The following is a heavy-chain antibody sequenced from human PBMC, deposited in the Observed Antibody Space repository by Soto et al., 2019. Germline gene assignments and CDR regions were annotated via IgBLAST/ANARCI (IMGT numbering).Heavy chain of an antibody. CDR1: GFTFSSYG. V-gene: IGHV3-30*18. J-gene: IGHJ3*02. CDR2: ISYDGSNK. Sequence: QVQLVESGGGVVQPGRSLRLSCAASGFTFSSYGMHWVRQAPGKGLEWVAVISYDGSNKYYADSVKGRFTISRDNSKNTLYLQMNSLRAEDTAVYYCAKDIHYGGNSFAFDIWGQGTMVTVSS. CDR3: AKDIHYGGNSFAFDI. D-gene: IGHD4-17*01.